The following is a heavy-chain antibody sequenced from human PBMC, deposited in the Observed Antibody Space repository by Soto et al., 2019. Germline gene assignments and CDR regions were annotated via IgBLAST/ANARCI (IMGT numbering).Heavy chain of an antibody. V-gene: IGHV4-4*02. CDR3: ARYSGVSDPYWFDA. J-gene: IGHJ5*02. CDR1: GVSISSINW. CDR2: IYYSGST. D-gene: IGHD3-10*01. Sequence: PSETLSLTCGVSGVSISSINWWRWVRQTPGKGLEWIGEIYYSGSTNYNPSLTSRVTLSIDKSKNQFFLNLTSVTAADTAVYYCARYSGVSDPYWFDAWRQGTVVPVPS.